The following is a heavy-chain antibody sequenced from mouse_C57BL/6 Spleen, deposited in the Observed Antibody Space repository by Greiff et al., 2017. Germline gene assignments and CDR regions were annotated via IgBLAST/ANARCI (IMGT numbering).Heavy chain of an antibody. J-gene: IGHJ4*01. Sequence: EVQVVESGGGLVKPGGSLKLSCAASGFTFSSYAMSWVRQTPEKRLEWVATISDGGSYTYYPDNVKGRFTISRDNAKNNLYLQMSHLKSEDTAMYYCAREGGGGYAMDYWGQGTSVTVSS. CDR2: ISDGGSYT. V-gene: IGHV5-4*01. CDR1: GFTFSSYA. CDR3: AREGGGGYAMDY.